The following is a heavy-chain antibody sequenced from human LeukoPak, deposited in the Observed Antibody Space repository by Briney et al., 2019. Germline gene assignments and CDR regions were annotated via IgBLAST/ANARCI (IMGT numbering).Heavy chain of an antibody. CDR2: ISSSSSYI. J-gene: IGHJ4*02. CDR3: ARYIAVAGTDY. D-gene: IGHD6-19*01. V-gene: IGHV3-21*01. Sequence: TGGSLRLFCAASGFTFSSYSMNWVRQAPGKGLEWVSSISSSSSYIYYADSVKGRFTISRDNAKNSLYLQMNSLRAEGTAVYYCARYIAVAGTDYWGQGTLVTVSS. CDR1: GFTFSSYS.